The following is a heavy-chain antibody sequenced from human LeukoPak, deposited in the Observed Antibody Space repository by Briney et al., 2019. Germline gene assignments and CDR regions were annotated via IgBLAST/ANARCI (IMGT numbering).Heavy chain of an antibody. CDR2: IIPIFGTA. J-gene: IGHJ2*01. CDR1: GSTFSSYA. Sequence: GSSVKVSCKASGSTFSSYAISWVRQAPGQGLEWMGRIIPIFGTANYAQKFQGRVTITADKSTSTAYMELSSLRSEDTAVYYCARYSSGDSYWYFHLWGRGTLVTVSS. D-gene: IGHD6-19*01. CDR3: ARYSSGDSYWYFHL. V-gene: IGHV1-69*06.